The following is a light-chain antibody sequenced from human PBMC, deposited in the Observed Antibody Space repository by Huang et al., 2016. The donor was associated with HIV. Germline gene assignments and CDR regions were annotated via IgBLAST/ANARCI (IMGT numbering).Light chain of an antibody. V-gene: IGKV1-39*01. Sequence: DIQMTQSPSSLSASVGDRVTITCRASQSISSYLNWYQQKPGKAPNLLIYAASSLQSVVPSRFSGSESRTDFTLTISRLQPEDFATYYCQQSYSTPLTFGGGTTVEIK. CDR3: QQSYSTPLT. J-gene: IGKJ4*01. CDR1: QSISSY. CDR2: AAS.